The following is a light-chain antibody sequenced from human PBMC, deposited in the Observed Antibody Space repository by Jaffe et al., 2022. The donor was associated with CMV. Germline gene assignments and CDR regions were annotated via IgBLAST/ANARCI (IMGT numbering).Light chain of an antibody. Sequence: DIQMTQSPSTLSASVGDRVTITCRASQSVSSWLAWYQQKPGKAPKLLIYKATSLESGVPSRFSGSGSGREFTLTISSLQPDDFATYYCQQYTAYVPITFGQGTRLDIK. CDR3: QQYTAYVPIT. V-gene: IGKV1-5*03. J-gene: IGKJ5*01. CDR1: QSVSSW. CDR2: KAT.